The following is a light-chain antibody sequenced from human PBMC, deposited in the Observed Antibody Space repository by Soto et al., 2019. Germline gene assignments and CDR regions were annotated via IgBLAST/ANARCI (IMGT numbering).Light chain of an antibody. CDR2: AAS. V-gene: IGKV1-5*01. J-gene: IGKJ1*01. CDR1: QSISSW. CDR3: LQVYSFPRT. Sequence: DIQMTQSPSTLSGSVGDRVTITCRASQSISSWLAWFQQKPGKAPQYLIQAASILQSGVPSRFSGSGSGTEFTLTINNLQPEDFASYFCLQVYSFPRTFGLGTKV.